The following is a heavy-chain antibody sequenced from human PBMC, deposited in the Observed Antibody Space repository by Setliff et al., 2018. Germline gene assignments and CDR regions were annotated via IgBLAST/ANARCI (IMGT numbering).Heavy chain of an antibody. Sequence: SETLSLTCTVSGGSITNFYWNWIRQSPGKGLEWIGYIYSSGITNYNPSLKSRLTMSVDTSKNQFSLHLSSMTAADTAVYYCARQPPQNWAIPFDLWGQGKRVTVSS. J-gene: IGHJ3*01. CDR2: IYSSGIT. CDR3: ARQPPQNWAIPFDL. D-gene: IGHD7-27*01. V-gene: IGHV4-59*08. CDR1: GGSITNFY.